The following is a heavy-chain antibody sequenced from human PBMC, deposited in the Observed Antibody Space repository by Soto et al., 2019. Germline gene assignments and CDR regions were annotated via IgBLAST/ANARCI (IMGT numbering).Heavy chain of an antibody. CDR3: AKVNWGDSSGYYSYDAFDI. Sequence: HPGGSLRLSCAASGFTFSSYAMSWVRQAPGKGLEWVSAISGSGGSTYYADSVKGRFTISRDNSKNTLYLQMNSLRAEDTAVYYCAKVNWGDSSGYYSYDAFDIWGQGTMVTVSS. J-gene: IGHJ3*02. CDR1: GFTFSSYA. D-gene: IGHD3-22*01. CDR2: ISGSGGST. V-gene: IGHV3-23*01.